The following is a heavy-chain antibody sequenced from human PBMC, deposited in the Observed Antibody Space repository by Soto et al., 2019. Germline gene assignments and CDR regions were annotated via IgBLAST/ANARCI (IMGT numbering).Heavy chain of an antibody. CDR1: GYSISSGYY. J-gene: IGHJ5*02. CDR2: IYHGGST. V-gene: IGHV4-38-2*01. Sequence: PSETLSLTCAVSGYSISSGYYCGWLRQPPGKGLEWIGSIYHGGSTYYNPSLNSRVTLSIDMTNNHVSLILTSVTAADTAMYFCARAERFPRSWFDTWGQGTQVTVSS. D-gene: IGHD3-10*01. CDR3: ARAERFPRSWFDT.